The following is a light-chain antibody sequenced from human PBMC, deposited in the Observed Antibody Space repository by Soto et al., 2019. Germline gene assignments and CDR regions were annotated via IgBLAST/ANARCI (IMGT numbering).Light chain of an antibody. Sequence: QSVLTQPPSASGSPGQSVTISCTGTSSDVGAYNYVSWYQQHPGKAPKLMIYEVSKRPSGVPDRFSGSKSGNTASLTVSGLQAEDEADYYCTSYAGSNNFRVFGGGTQLTVL. CDR2: EVS. V-gene: IGLV2-8*01. CDR1: SSDVGAYNY. CDR3: TSYAGSNNFRV. J-gene: IGLJ2*01.